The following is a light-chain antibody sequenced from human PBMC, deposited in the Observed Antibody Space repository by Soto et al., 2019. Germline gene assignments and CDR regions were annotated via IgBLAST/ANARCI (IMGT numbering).Light chain of an antibody. CDR3: QQRSTWPWT. CDR1: QSVSNS. Sequence: EVVLTQSPATLSLSPDERATLSCRASQSVSNSLAWYQQRPGQAPRLLIYEASKRATGIPASFSGSGSGTDFTLTISSLESEDFAVYYCQQRSTWPWTFGQGTNLEI. J-gene: IGKJ2*02. V-gene: IGKV3-11*01. CDR2: EAS.